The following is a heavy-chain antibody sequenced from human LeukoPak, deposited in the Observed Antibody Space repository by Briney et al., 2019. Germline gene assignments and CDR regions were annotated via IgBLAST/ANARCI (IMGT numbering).Heavy chain of an antibody. CDR2: VSDSGDST. Sequence: ETLSLTCAVYGGSISGYYWSWIRRAPGKGLEWVSSVSDSGDSTYYADSVKGRVTISRDNSRNTLYLQMYSLRAEDTAVYYCAKSANSGTYYRGYFDQWGQGTLVTVSS. J-gene: IGHJ4*02. D-gene: IGHD3-10*01. CDR1: GGSISGYY. V-gene: IGHV3-23*01. CDR3: AKSANSGTYYRGYFDQ.